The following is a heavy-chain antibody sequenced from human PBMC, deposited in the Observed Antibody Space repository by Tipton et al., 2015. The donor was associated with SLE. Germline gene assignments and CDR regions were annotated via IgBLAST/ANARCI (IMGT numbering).Heavy chain of an antibody. Sequence: SLRLSCAAPGFSVSGHYMSWVRQAPGKGLEWVSVIYSGGTTYYADSVKGRFTISRDSSENTLYLQMNSPRAEDTAVYYCARDRIIMYRGALGVWGKGTTVTVSS. J-gene: IGHJ6*04. CDR2: IYSGGTT. CDR1: GFSVSGHY. CDR3: ARDRIIMYRGALGV. V-gene: IGHV3-66*02. D-gene: IGHD3-10*01.